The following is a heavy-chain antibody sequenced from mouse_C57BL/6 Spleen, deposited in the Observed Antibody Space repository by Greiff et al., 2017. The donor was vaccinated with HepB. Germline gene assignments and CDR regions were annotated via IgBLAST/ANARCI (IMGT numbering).Heavy chain of an antibody. Sequence: QVQLQQSGAELARPGASVKLSCKASGYTFTSYGISWVKQRTGQGLEWIGEIYPRSGNTYYNEKFKGKATLTADKSSSTAYMELRSLTSEDSAVYFCASPTVRAFDVWGTGTTVTVSS. CDR2: IYPRSGNT. V-gene: IGHV1-81*01. D-gene: IGHD1-1*01. CDR3: ASPTVRAFDV. CDR1: GYTFTSYG. J-gene: IGHJ1*03.